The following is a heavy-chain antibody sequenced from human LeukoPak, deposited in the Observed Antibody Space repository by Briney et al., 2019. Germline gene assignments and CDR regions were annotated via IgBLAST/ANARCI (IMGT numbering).Heavy chain of an antibody. D-gene: IGHD3-9*01. Sequence: GGSLRLSCAASGFTISSYAMNWVRRAPGKGLEWVSAISGSGGSTYYADSVKGRFTISRDNSKNTLYLQMNSLRAEDTAVYYCAKDLGLRYFDWLLNWGQGTLVTVSS. CDR3: AKDLGLRYFDWLLN. J-gene: IGHJ4*02. V-gene: IGHV3-23*01. CDR1: GFTISSYA. CDR2: ISGSGGST.